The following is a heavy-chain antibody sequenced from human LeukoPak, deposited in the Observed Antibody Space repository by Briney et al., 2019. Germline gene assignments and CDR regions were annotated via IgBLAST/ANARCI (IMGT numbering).Heavy chain of an antibody. CDR2: INDRGNDK. D-gene: IGHD2-15*01. Sequence: GGSLSLSCAASGFTVSGDYMSWVRQAPGKGLEWVSVINDRGNDKLYADSVKGRFTISRDNSKLYLQMNSLRAEDTAVYYCAKDRVSGGSCQDYWGQGTLVTVSS. V-gene: IGHV3-23*01. CDR1: GFTVSGDY. J-gene: IGHJ4*02. CDR3: AKDRVSGGSCQDY.